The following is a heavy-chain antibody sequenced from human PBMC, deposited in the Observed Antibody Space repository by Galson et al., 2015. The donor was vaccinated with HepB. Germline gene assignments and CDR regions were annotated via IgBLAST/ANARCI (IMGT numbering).Heavy chain of an antibody. J-gene: IGHJ6*02. Sequence: SVKVSCKASGGNFSTHGISWVRQAPGKGPEWMGGIIPVFGTATYAQNFRGRVTINADESTTTAYMDVSGLTSDDTAIYSCASMGPYGYRPWYFYAMDVWGQGTTVTVSS. CDR1: GGNFSTHG. CDR2: IIPVFGTA. CDR3: ASMGPYGYRPWYFYAMDV. D-gene: IGHD2/OR15-2a*01. V-gene: IGHV1-69*13.